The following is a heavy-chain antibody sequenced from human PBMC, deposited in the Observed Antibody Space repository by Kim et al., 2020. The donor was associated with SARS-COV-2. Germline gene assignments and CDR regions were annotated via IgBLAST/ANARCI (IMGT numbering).Heavy chain of an antibody. CDR1: GGSISSYY. V-gene: IGHV4-59*01. CDR3: AREHYGSFPFDI. D-gene: IGHD3-10*01. CDR2: IYYSGST. Sequence: SETLSLTCTVSGGSISSYYWSWIRQPPGKGLEWIGYIYYSGSTNYNPSLKSRVTISVDTSKNQFSLKLSSVTAADTAVYYCAREHYGSFPFDIWGQGTMV. J-gene: IGHJ3*02.